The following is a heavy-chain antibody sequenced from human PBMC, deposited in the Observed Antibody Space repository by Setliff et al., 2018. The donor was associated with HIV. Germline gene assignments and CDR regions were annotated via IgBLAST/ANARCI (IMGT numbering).Heavy chain of an antibody. CDR2: IYYSGST. V-gene: IGHV4-39*07. CDR1: GGSISSSSYY. Sequence: SETLSLTCTVSGGSISSSSYYWGWIRQSPGKGLEWIGCIYYSGSTYYNPSLKSRVTISVDTSKNQFSLKLSSVTAADTAVYYCARDYCGGDCYFPYYYYGMDVWGQGTTVTVSS. CDR3: ARDYCGGDCYFPYYYYGMDV. D-gene: IGHD2-21*02. J-gene: IGHJ6*02.